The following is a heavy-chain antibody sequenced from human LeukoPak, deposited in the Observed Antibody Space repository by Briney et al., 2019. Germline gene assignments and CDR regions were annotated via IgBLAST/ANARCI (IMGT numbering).Heavy chain of an antibody. D-gene: IGHD6-13*01. J-gene: IGHJ4*02. CDR1: GFTFSSYA. V-gene: IGHV3-23*01. CDR3: AKAIWEQLANNFDY. CDR2: ISGSGGST. Sequence: SGGSLRLSCAASGFTFSSYAMSWVRQAPGKGLEWVSAISGSGGSTYYADSVKGRFTISRDNSKNTLYLQMNSLRAEDTAVYYCAKAIWEQLANNFDYWGQGTLVTVSS.